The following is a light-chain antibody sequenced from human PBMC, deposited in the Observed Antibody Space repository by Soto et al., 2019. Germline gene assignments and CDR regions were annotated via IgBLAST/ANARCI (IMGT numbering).Light chain of an antibody. J-gene: IGLJ3*02. CDR3: SSYTSSRTWV. Sequence: QSALTQPASVSGSPGQSITISCTGTTSDIGTFNYVSWYQQHPGKAPKLMIFEVSNRPSGVSNRFSGSKSGNTASLNISGLQAEDEADYYCSSYTSSRTWVFGGGTQLTVL. V-gene: IGLV2-14*01. CDR2: EVS. CDR1: TSDIGTFNY.